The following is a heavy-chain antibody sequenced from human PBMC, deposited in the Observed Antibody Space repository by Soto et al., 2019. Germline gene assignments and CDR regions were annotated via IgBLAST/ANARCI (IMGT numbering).Heavy chain of an antibody. J-gene: IGHJ4*02. D-gene: IGHD1-26*01. V-gene: IGHV3-33*01. CDR3: ARLSGFDY. CDR1: GFTFSTYG. Sequence: QVQLVESGGGVVQPERSLRLSCAASGFTFSTYGMHWVRQAPGKGLEWVAVIWSDGSEKYYADSVKGRFTISRDNSKNMLYLQMNSLRAEVTAVYYCARLSGFDYWGQVTLVTVSS. CDR2: IWSDGSEK.